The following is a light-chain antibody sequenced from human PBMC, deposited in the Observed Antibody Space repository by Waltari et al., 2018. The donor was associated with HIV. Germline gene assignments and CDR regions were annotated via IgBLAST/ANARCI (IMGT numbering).Light chain of an antibody. CDR2: DAG. J-gene: IGLJ3*02. CDR3: NSYTSTTTRWL. V-gene: IGLV2-14*03. CDR1: SSDVGGYNH. Sequence: QSALTQPASVSGSPGQSIIISCTGTSSDVGGYNHLSLYQQHPAKAPKLTIFDAGNRPSGVSNRFSGSKSGNTASLTISGLQTEDEADYYCNSYTSTTTRWLFGGGTRLTVL.